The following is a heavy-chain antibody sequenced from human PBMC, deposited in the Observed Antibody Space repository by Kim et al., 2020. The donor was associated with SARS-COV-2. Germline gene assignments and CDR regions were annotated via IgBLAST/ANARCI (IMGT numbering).Heavy chain of an antibody. CDR3: AKGNTVVTKRNYYYYGMDV. Sequence: SVKVSCKASGGTFSSYAISWVRQAPGQGLEWMGGIIPIFGTANYAQKFQGRVTITADESTSTAYMELSSLRSEDTAVYYCAKGNTVVTKRNYYYYGMDVWGQGTTVTVSS. CDR2: IIPIFGTA. V-gene: IGHV1-69*13. J-gene: IGHJ6*02. CDR1: GGTFSSYA. D-gene: IGHD2-15*01.